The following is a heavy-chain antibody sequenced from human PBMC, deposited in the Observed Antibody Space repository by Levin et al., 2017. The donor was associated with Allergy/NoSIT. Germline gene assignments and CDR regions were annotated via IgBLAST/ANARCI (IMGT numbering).Heavy chain of an antibody. CDR2: ISYDGSIK. CDR3: ARDQAYCSGGTCYAGGSLDY. Sequence: PGGSLRLSCAASGFTFSNYALHWVRQAPGTGLEWLAAISYDGSIKNYADSVKGRFTISRDNSKSTLSLQMNSLRAEDTAVYHCARDQAYCSGGTCYAGGSLDYWGLGTLVTVSS. J-gene: IGHJ4*02. D-gene: IGHD2-15*01. CDR1: GFTFSNYA. V-gene: IGHV3-30*04.